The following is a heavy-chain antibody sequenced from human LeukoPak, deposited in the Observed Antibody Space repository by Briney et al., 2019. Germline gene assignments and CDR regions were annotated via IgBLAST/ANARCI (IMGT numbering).Heavy chain of an antibody. Sequence: GGSLRLSCAASGFTFRRYWMHWVRQAPGKGLGWVSRINSDGRSTSYADSVKGRVTISRDDAKNTLYLQMSGAGAEETALYYTARMRLVGGMMGNGMEVWGQGTTLTVSS. CDR3: ARMRLVGGMMGNGMEV. CDR2: INSDGRST. CDR1: GFTFRRYW. V-gene: IGHV3-74*01. J-gene: IGHJ6*02. D-gene: IGHD6-19*01.